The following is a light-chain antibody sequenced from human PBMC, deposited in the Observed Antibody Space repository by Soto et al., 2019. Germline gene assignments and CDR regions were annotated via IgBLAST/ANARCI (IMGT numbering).Light chain of an antibody. CDR3: SSYRSSDTQV. CDR1: SSDVGGYNY. CDR2: DVN. Sequence: QSALTQPASVSGSPGQSITISCTGTSSDVGGYNYVSWYQQHPGKAPKLMIYDVNNRPSGVSNRFSGSKSGNTASLTISGLQAEYEADYYCSSYRSSDTQVFGGGTKLTVL. J-gene: IGLJ2*01. V-gene: IGLV2-14*01.